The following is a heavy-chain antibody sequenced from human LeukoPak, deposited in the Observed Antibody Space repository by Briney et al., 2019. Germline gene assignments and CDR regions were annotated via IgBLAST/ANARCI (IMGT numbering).Heavy chain of an antibody. Sequence: AGGSLRLSCAASGFTFTRSWMQWVRQAPGKGLEWVSYISSSGSFTNYAESVKGRFTISRDNAKNSLYLQMNSLRAEDTAVYYCVRGSGTSYFDYWGQGTLVTFSS. CDR1: GFTFTRSW. V-gene: IGHV3-11*05. CDR3: VRGSGTSYFDY. CDR2: ISSSGSFT. J-gene: IGHJ4*02. D-gene: IGHD3-10*01.